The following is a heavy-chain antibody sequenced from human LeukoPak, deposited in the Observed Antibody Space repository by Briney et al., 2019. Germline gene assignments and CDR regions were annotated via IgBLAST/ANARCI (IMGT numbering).Heavy chain of an antibody. CDR1: GFTFRNYF. CDR2: IERDGSDT. Sequence: GGSLRLSCAASGFTFRNYFMHWVRQAPGKGLVWVSRIERDGSDTSYADSVKGRFTISRDNAKNTLYLQMNSLTVEDTAVYYCARSQSSSLIDYWGQGTLVTVSS. D-gene: IGHD6-13*01. V-gene: IGHV3-74*01. J-gene: IGHJ4*02. CDR3: ARSQSSSLIDY.